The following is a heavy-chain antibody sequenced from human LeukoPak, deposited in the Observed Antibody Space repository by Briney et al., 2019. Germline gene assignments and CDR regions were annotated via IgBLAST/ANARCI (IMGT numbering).Heavy chain of an antibody. V-gene: IGHV6-1*01. D-gene: IGHD3-22*01. CDR1: GDSVSSNSAA. CDR2: TYYRSKWYN. CDR3: ARGGDSSAYYPYYYYGMDV. J-gene: IGHJ6*02. Sequence: SQTLSLTCAISGDSVSSNSAAWNWIRQSPSRGLEWLGRTYYRSKWYNDYAVSVQSRITINPDTSKNQFSLHLNSVTPEDTAVYYSARGGDSSAYYPYYYYGMDVWGQGTTVTVSS.